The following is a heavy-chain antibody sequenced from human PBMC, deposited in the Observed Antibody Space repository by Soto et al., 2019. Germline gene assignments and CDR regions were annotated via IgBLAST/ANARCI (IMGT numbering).Heavy chain of an antibody. CDR2: IYYSGST. CDR1: GGSISSGGYY. CDR3: ARGNRSSGYSRLGWFDP. J-gene: IGHJ5*02. V-gene: IGHV4-31*03. D-gene: IGHD6-13*01. Sequence: QVQLQESGPGLVKPSQTLSLTCTVSGGSISSGGYYWSWIRQHPGKGLEWIGYIYYSGSTYYNPSLKSRVTISVDTSKNQVSLKLSSVTAADTAVYYCARGNRSSGYSRLGWFDPWGQGTLVTVSS.